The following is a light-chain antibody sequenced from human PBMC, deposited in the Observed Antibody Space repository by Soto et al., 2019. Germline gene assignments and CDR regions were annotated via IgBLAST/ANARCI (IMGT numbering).Light chain of an antibody. CDR2: EVS. V-gene: IGLV2-14*01. CDR3: SSYTGDNTHV. CDR1: TRDIGAYNY. J-gene: IGLJ1*01. Sequence: QSALTQPASVSGSPGQSITISCTGTTRDIGAYNYVSWYQHHPGKAPKLLIFEVSNRHSGLSNRFSGSKSGNTASLTISRLQADDEAEYYCSSYTGDNTHVFGTGTKVTVL.